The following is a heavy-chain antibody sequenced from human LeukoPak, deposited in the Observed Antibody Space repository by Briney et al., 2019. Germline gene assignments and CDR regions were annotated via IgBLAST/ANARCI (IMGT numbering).Heavy chain of an antibody. CDR2: IYYSGST. CDR3: ARDPSVAYDFWSGYTTNANWFDP. D-gene: IGHD3-3*01. V-gene: IGHV4-39*07. J-gene: IGHJ5*02. Sequence: PSETLSLTCTVSGGSISSSSYYWGWIRQPPGKGLEWIGSIYYSGSTYYNASLKSRVTRSVDTSKNQFSLKLSSVTAADTAVYYCARDPSVAYDFWSGYTTNANWFDPWGQGTLVTVSS. CDR1: GGSISSSSYY.